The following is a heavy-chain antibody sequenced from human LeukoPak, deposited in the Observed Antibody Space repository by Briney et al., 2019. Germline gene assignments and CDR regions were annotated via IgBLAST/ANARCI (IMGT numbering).Heavy chain of an antibody. CDR3: AKDPLGASGSGQGPFDY. Sequence: PGGSLRLSCAASGFTFSSYTMSWVRQAPGKGLEWVSVISGSGGSTYYADSVKGRFTISRDNSKSTLYLQMNSLRAEDTAVYYCAKDPLGASGSGQGPFDYWGQGTLVTVSS. D-gene: IGHD3-10*01. CDR2: ISGSGGST. J-gene: IGHJ4*02. V-gene: IGHV3-23*01. CDR1: GFTFSSYT.